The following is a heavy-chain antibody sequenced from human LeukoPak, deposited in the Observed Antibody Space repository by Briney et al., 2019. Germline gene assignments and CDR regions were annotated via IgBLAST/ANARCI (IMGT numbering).Heavy chain of an antibody. CDR3: ARAIVAAPGVDY. J-gene: IGHJ4*02. CDR2: ARNKDNSYTT. D-gene: IGHD2-21*01. Sequence: GGSLRLSCAASGFTFSDHYMDWVRQAPGKGLEWVGRARNKDNSYTTEYAASVKGRFTISRDDSKHSLYLQMNSLKTEDTAVYYCARAIVAAPGVDYWGQGTLVTVSS. V-gene: IGHV3-72*01. CDR1: GFTFSDHY.